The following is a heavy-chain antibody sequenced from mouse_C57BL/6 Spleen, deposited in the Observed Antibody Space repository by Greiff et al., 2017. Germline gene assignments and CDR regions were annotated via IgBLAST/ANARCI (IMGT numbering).Heavy chain of an antibody. CDR1: GFTFSSYA. D-gene: IGHD1-1*01. J-gene: IGHJ4*01. CDR3: ARDGAGDYCSRYYAIDY. CDR2: ISGGGSYT. V-gene: IGHV5-4*01. Sequence: EVKLMESGGGLVKPGGSLKLSCAASGFTFSSYAMSWVRQTPEKRLEWVATISGGGSYTYYPDNVKGRFTISSDNAKNNLYLQMSHLKSEDTAMYYCARDGAGDYCSRYYAIDYWGQGTSVTVSA.